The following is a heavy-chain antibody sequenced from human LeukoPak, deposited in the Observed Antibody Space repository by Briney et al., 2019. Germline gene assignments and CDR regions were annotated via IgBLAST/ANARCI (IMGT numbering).Heavy chain of an antibody. J-gene: IGHJ3*02. CDR3: ARQLNNGFDI. V-gene: IGHV4-39*01. Sequence: SETLSLTCTISGGSISSTTYSWGWIRQSPGKGLEWIGNISYTGNTYYNPSLKSRVTLSVDTSKNQFSLKLNSVPAADTATYYCARQLNNGFDIWGRGTMVTVSS. CDR2: ISYTGNT. D-gene: IGHD2/OR15-2a*01. CDR1: GGSISSTTYS.